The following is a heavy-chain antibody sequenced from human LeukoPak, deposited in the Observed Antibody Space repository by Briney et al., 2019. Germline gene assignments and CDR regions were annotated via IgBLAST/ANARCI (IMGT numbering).Heavy chain of an antibody. Sequence: SETLSLTCTVSGGSITFYYWHWMRQPPGKGLEWIGHTFYSGNVKYNPSLESRVTTSVDRSKNQISLNLNSVTAADTAVYYCAKGGPEASAGLSWFDPWGQGTLVTVSS. J-gene: IGHJ5*02. CDR3: AKGGPEASAGLSWFDP. V-gene: IGHV4-59*01. D-gene: IGHD1-14*01. CDR1: GGSITFYY. CDR2: TFYSGNV.